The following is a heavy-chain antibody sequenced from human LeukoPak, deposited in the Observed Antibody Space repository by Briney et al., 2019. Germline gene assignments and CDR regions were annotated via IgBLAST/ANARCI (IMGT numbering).Heavy chain of an antibody. CDR2: ISAYNGNT. Sequence: GASVKVSCKASGYTFTSYGISWVRQAPGQGLEWMGWISAYNGNTNYAQKLQGRVTMTTDTSTSTAYMELRSLRSDDTAVYYCARTYCSGGSCYGYYYYYYMDVWGKGTTVTISS. J-gene: IGHJ6*03. CDR3: ARTYCSGGSCYGYYYYYYMDV. V-gene: IGHV1-18*01. CDR1: GYTFTSYG. D-gene: IGHD2-15*01.